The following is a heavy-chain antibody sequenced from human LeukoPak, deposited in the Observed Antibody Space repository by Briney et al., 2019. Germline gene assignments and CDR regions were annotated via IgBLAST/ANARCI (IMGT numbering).Heavy chain of an antibody. Sequence: ASVKVSCKASGGTFSSYAISWARQAPGQGLEWMGGIIPIFGTANYAHKFQGRVTITADESTSTAYMELSSLRSEDTAVYYCARAPPRQLWSDYYYYHMDVWGKGTTVTVSS. D-gene: IGHD5-18*01. CDR2: IIPIFGTA. CDR3: ARAPPRQLWSDYYYYHMDV. V-gene: IGHV1-69*13. J-gene: IGHJ6*03. CDR1: GGTFSSYA.